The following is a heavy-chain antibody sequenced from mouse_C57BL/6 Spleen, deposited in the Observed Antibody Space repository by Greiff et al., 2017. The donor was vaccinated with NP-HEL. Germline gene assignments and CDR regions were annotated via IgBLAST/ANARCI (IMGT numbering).Heavy chain of an antibody. Sequence: QVQLQQSGAELVKPGASVKISCKASGYAFSSYWMNWVKQRPGKGLEWIGQIYPGDGDTNYKGKFKGKATLTADKSSSTAYMQLSSLTSEDSAVYFCARDTTVVGYFDYWGQGTTLTVSS. V-gene: IGHV1-80*01. CDR2: IYPGDGDT. CDR1: GYAFSSYW. CDR3: ARDTTVVGYFDY. J-gene: IGHJ2*01. D-gene: IGHD1-1*01.